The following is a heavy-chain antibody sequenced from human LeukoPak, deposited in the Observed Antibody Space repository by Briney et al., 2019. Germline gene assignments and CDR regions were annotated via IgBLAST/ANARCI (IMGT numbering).Heavy chain of an antibody. CDR1: GFTFTSSA. V-gene: IGHV1-58*02. Sequence: ASVKVSCKASGFTFTSSAMQWVRQARGQRLEWIGWFVVGSGNTNYAQKFQERVTITRDMSTSTAYMELSSLRSEDTAVYYCAASATGYDFWTPFDPWGQGTLVTVSS. CDR3: AASATGYDFWTPFDP. CDR2: FVVGSGNT. D-gene: IGHD3-3*01. J-gene: IGHJ5*02.